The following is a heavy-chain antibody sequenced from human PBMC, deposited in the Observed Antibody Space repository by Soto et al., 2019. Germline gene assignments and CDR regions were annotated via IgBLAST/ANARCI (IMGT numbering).Heavy chain of an antibody. J-gene: IGHJ5*02. Sequence: GGSLRLSCVVSGFTFTTYAMSWVRQAPGKGLEWVSTISDGGDSTYYADSVEGRFTISRDNSKSTLYLQMNSLRAEDTAIYYCAKDLSWNPAEYNWFDPWGQGTLVTVSS. CDR2: ISDGGDST. V-gene: IGHV3-23*01. D-gene: IGHD1-1*01. CDR1: GFTFTTYA. CDR3: AKDLSWNPAEYNWFDP.